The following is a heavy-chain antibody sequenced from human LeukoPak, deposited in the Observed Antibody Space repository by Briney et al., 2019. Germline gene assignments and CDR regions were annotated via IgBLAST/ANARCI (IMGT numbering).Heavy chain of an antibody. CDR1: GFTFSNYV. D-gene: IGHD6-13*01. CDR2: ITGSGGDT. CDR3: AKGKAAGLLDWFDP. J-gene: IGHJ5*02. V-gene: IGHV3-23*01. Sequence: GGSLRLSCVASGFTFSNYVMTWVRQAPGKGLEWVSPITGSGGDTFYPNSVKGRFTVSRDDSKNTVYLQMNSLRLEDAAAYYCAKGKAAGLLDWFDPWGRGTLVTVSS.